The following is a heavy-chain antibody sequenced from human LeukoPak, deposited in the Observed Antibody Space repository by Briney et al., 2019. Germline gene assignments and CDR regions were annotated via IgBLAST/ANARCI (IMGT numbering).Heavy chain of an antibody. V-gene: IGHV3-53*01. D-gene: IGHD4-17*01. CDR2: IYSGGST. CDR3: TKDPNGDYVGAFDP. J-gene: IGHJ5*02. Sequence: PGGSLRLSCAASGFSVSSTYMSWVRQPPGKGLEWVSVIYSGGSTFYADSVKGRFTISRDNSQNTLYLQMNSLRAEDTAVYYCTKDPNGDYVGAFDPWGQGTLVTVSS. CDR1: GFSVSSTY.